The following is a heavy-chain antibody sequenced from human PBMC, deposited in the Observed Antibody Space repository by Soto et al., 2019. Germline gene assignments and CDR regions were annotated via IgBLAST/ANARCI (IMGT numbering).Heavy chain of an antibody. CDR3: ARDPGHYSNPYYFDY. V-gene: IGHV4-31*03. Sequence: SETLSLTCTVSGGSISSGGYYWSWIRQHPGKGLEWIGYIYYSGSTYYNPSLKSRVTISVDTSKNQFSLKLSSVTAADTAVYYCARDPGHYSNPYYFDYWGQGTLVTVSS. J-gene: IGHJ4*02. CDR2: IYYSGST. CDR1: GGSISSGGYY. D-gene: IGHD4-4*01.